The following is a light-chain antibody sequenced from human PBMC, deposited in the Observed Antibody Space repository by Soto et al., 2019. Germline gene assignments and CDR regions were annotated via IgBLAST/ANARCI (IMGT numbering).Light chain of an antibody. CDR2: DAS. CDR1: QSVSSS. J-gene: IGKJ4*01. CDR3: QQGSNWVN. Sequence: EIVLTQSPATLSLSPGEGATLSCRASQSVSSSLAWYQQKPGQAPRLLIYDASRRVAGIPARFSGSGSGTDFTLTISSLEPEDFAVYYCQQGSNWVNFGGGTKVEIK. V-gene: IGKV3-11*01.